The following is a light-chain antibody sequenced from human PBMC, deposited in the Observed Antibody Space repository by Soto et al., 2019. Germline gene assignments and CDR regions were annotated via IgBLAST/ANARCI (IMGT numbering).Light chain of an antibody. Sequence: DIQITQSPSSLSAYIGDRVTINCRTSQNVDIYLNWYQQKPGKAPNFLIYGASNLRSGVSSRFSGNGSGTDFTLTIAGLQPEDFATYYCQQSYTMPFSLGPGTKVDIK. CDR3: QQSYTMPFS. J-gene: IGKJ3*01. V-gene: IGKV1-39*01. CDR1: QNVDIY. CDR2: GAS.